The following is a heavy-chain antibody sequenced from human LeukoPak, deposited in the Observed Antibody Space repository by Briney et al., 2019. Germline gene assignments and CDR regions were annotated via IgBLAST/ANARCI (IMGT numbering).Heavy chain of an antibody. CDR2: IKQDGSEK. D-gene: IGHD6-19*01. CDR3: ARDLETIRKPYSSGWYFNY. V-gene: IGHV3-7*01. CDR1: GFSFSNYW. Sequence: GGSLRLSCVVSGFSFSNYWMSWVRQAPGKGLEWMANIKQDGSEKYYVDSVKGRFTISRDNAKNSLYLQMNSLGAEDTAVYYCARDLETIRKPYSSGWYFNYWGQGTLVTVSS. J-gene: IGHJ4*02.